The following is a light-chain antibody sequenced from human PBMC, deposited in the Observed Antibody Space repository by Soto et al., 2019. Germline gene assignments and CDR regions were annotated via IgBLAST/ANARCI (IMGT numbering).Light chain of an antibody. CDR3: QQSYSIPIT. CDR2: AAS. CDR1: QTISFY. J-gene: IGKJ5*01. Sequence: DIQIPQSPSSLSASVGDIVTISCRGSQTISFYLNWYQQKPGKDHKVLIYAASNLQSGVPSRFSGSGSGTEFTLTISSLQPEDFATYYGQQSYSIPITFGQGTRLEIK. V-gene: IGKV1-39*01.